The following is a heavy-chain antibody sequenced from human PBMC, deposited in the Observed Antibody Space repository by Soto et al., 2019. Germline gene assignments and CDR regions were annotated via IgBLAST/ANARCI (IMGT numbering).Heavy chain of an antibody. J-gene: IGHJ6*02. D-gene: IGHD4-17*01. Sequence: EVQLVESGGGLVQPGGSLRLSCAASGFTFSSYDMHWVRQATGKGLEWVSAIGTAGDPYYPGSVKGRFTISRDNSKNTLYLQMNSLRAEDTAVYYCARPHAVYGGLYYYYGMDVWGQGTTVTVSS. CDR3: ARPHAVYGGLYYYYGMDV. V-gene: IGHV3-13*05. CDR2: IGTAGDP. CDR1: GFTFSSYD.